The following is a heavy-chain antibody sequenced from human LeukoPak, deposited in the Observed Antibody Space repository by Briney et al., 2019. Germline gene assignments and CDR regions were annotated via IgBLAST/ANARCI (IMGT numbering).Heavy chain of an antibody. J-gene: IGHJ5*02. CDR2: IIPIFGIA. V-gene: IGHV1-69*04. Sequence: ASVKVSCKASGGTFSSYAISWVRQAPGQVLEWMGRIIPIFGIANYAQKFQGRVTITADKSTSTAYMELSSLRSEDTAVYYCARQIGDCSSTSCYSWFDPWGQGTLVTVSS. D-gene: IGHD2-2*01. CDR1: GGTFSSYA. CDR3: ARQIGDCSSTSCYSWFDP.